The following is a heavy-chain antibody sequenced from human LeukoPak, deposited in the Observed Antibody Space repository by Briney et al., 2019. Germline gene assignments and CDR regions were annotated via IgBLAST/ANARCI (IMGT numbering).Heavy chain of an antibody. Sequence: PSETLSLTCTVSGGSISSYYWSWIRQPPGKGLEWIGYIYTSGSTNYNPSLKSRVTISVDTSKNQFSLKLSSVTAADTAVYYCARVVGSIAAAGNFDYWGQGTLVTVSS. V-gene: IGHV4-4*09. CDR3: ARVVGSIAAAGNFDY. CDR1: GGSISSYY. J-gene: IGHJ4*02. D-gene: IGHD6-13*01. CDR2: IYTSGST.